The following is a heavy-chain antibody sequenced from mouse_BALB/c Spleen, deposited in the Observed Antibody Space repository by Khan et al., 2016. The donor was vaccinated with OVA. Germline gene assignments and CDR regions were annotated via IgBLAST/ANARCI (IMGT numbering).Heavy chain of an antibody. J-gene: IGHJ2*01. D-gene: IGHD1-1*01. V-gene: IGHV1-20*02. CDR1: GYSFTGYF. CDR3: ARKNGSDFDY. Sequence: EVQLQESGPELVKPGASVKISCKASGYSFTGYFMNWVMQSHGKSLEWIGRINPHIGETLYNQKFKGKATLTVDESSRTAHMELRSLASEDSAVYYGARKNGSDFDYWGQGTTLTVSS. CDR2: INPHIGET.